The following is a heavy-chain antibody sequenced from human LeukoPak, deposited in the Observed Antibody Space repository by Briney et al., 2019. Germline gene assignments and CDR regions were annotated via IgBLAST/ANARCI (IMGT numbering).Heavy chain of an antibody. V-gene: IGHV3-23*01. CDR2: ISGSGGST. CDR1: GFTFSSYA. D-gene: IGHD3-22*01. Sequence: GGSLRLSCAASGFTFSSYAMSWVRQAPGKGLEWVSAISGSGGSTYYADSVKGRFTISRDNSKNTLYLQMNSLRAEDTAVYYCAKDPYDSGGFYVYYFDYWGQGTLVTVSS. J-gene: IGHJ4*02. CDR3: AKDPYDSGGFYVYYFDY.